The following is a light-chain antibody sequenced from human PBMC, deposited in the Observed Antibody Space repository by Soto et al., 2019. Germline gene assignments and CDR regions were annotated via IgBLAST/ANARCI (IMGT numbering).Light chain of an antibody. CDR1: SSNIGSNT. Sequence: QSVLTQPPSASGTPGQRVTISCSGSSSNIGSNTVNWYQQLPGTAPKLLIYSNNQRPSGVPDRFSGSKSGTSASLAISGLQSDDEADSYCAAWDDSLNGWVFGGGTKLTVL. CDR3: AAWDDSLNGWV. J-gene: IGLJ3*02. CDR2: SNN. V-gene: IGLV1-44*01.